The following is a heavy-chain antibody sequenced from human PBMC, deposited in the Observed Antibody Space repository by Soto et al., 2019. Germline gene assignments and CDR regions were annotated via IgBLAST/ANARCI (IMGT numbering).Heavy chain of an antibody. D-gene: IGHD1-1*01. CDR2: IYYSGFT. V-gene: IGHV4-59*12. J-gene: IGHJ6*02. Sequence: SETLSLTCTVSGGSISSYYWSWIRQPPGKGLEWTAYIYYSGFTYYNPSLKSRVTISVDTSKNQFSLKLSSVTAADTAVYYCAREMTTRGMDVWGQGTTVTVSS. CDR1: GGSISSYY. CDR3: AREMTTRGMDV.